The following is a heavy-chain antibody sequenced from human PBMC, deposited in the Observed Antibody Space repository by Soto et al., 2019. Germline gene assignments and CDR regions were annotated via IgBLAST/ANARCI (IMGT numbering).Heavy chain of an antibody. V-gene: IGHV3-30*18. CDR1: GFTFSSYG. D-gene: IGHD3-9*01. CDR2: ISYDGSNK. J-gene: IGHJ4*02. CDR3: AKALRYFDWLPKY. Sequence: QVQLVESGGGVVQPGRSLRLSCAASGFTFSSYGMHWVRQAPGKGLEWVAVISYDGSNKYYADSVKGRFTISRDNPKNTLYLQMNSLRAEDTAVYYCAKALRYFDWLPKYWGQGTLVTVSS.